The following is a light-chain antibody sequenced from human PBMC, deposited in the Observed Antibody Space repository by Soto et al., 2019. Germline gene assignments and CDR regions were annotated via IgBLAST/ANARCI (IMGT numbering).Light chain of an antibody. V-gene: IGLV2-8*01. CDR3: TSYAGSTPYV. Sequence: QSVLTQPPSASGSPGQSVTISCTGISSDVGGYNYVSWYQQHPGKAPKLMIYEVSKRPSGVPDRFSGSKSGNTASLTVSGLQAEDEADYYCTSYAGSTPYVFGTGTKVTVL. J-gene: IGLJ1*01. CDR2: EVS. CDR1: SSDVGGYNY.